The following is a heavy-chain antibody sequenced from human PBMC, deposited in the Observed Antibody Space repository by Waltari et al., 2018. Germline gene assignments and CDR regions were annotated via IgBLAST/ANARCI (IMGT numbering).Heavy chain of an antibody. D-gene: IGHD3-16*01. V-gene: IGHV1-69-2*01. CDR3: ETGQGITFGGVSY. CDR1: GYTFTDYY. CDR2: VDPEDGET. Sequence: EVQLVQSGAEVKKPGATVKISCKASGYTFTDYYIPRVKQAPGQGLEWMGRVDPEDGETIYAEKFKGRGTITAGTSTDTAYMELSSLRSEDTAVYYCETGQGITFGGVSYWGQGTLVTVSS. J-gene: IGHJ4*02.